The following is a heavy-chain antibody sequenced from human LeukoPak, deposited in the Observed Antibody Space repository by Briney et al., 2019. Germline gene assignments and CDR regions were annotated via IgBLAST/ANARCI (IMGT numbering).Heavy chain of an antibody. Sequence: QPGGSLRLSCAASGFTCSSCGMHWVRQAPGKGLEWVAVISYDGSNKYYAVSMKGRFTISRDNSKNTLYLQMNSLRAEDTAVYYCAKGGRIAAADWFDPWGQGTLVTVSS. CDR1: GFTCSSCG. CDR3: AKGGRIAAADWFDP. CDR2: ISYDGSNK. J-gene: IGHJ5*02. V-gene: IGHV3-30*18. D-gene: IGHD6-13*01.